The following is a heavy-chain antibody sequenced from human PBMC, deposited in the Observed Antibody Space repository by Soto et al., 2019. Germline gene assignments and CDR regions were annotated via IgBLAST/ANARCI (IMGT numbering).Heavy chain of an antibody. CDR1: GFTLSSYG. Sequence: GGSLRLSCAASGFTLSSYGMHWVRQAPGKGLEWVAVIYYDGSNKYYADSVKGRFTISRDNSKNTLYLQMNSLRAEDTAVYYCARVSTPTFDSVLNVEYWGQGTLVTVSS. J-gene: IGHJ4*02. D-gene: IGHD3-9*01. CDR3: ARVSTPTFDSVLNVEY. V-gene: IGHV3-33*01. CDR2: IYYDGSNK.